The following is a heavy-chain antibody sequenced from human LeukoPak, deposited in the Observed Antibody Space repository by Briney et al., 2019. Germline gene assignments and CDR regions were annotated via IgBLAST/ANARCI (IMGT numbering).Heavy chain of an antibody. V-gene: IGHV3-7*04. CDR3: ARRHHFGFLDS. Sequence: GGSLRLSCAASGGMFPSYWMTWVRQAPGKGLEWVANIKQDGSEKYYVDSVKGRFTISRDNAKNSVYLQMNSLRAEDTAVYYCARRHHFGFLDSWGQGTLVTVSS. CDR2: IKQDGSEK. CDR1: GGMFPSYW. D-gene: IGHD3-10*01. J-gene: IGHJ4*02.